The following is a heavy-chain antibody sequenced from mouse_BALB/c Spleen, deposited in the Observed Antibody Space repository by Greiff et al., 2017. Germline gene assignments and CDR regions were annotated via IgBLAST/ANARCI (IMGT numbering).Heavy chain of an antibody. D-gene: IGHD2-1*01. V-gene: IGHV3-8*02. CDR1: GDSITSCY. CDR2: ISYSGST. J-gene: IGHJ4*01. CDR3: ARYYGNYYYAMDY. Sequence: EVKLMESGPSLVKPSQTLSLTCSVTGDSITSCYWNWIRKFPGNKLEYMGYISYSGSTYYNPSLKSRISITRDTSKNQYYLQLNSVTTEDTATYYCARYYGNYYYAMDYWGQGTSVTVSS.